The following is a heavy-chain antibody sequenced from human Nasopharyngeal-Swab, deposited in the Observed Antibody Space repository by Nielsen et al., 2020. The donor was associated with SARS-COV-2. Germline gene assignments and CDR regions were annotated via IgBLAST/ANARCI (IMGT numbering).Heavy chain of an antibody. Sequence: SVKVSCKASGYTFTSYAISWVRQAPGQGLEWMGWISAYNGNTNYAQKLQGRVTMTTDTSTSTAYMELRSLRSDDTAVYYCAREPPLGYCSSTSCPGWFDPWGQGTLVTVSS. V-gene: IGHV1-18*01. J-gene: IGHJ5*02. D-gene: IGHD2-2*01. CDR3: AREPPLGYCSSTSCPGWFDP. CDR2: ISAYNGNT. CDR1: GYTFTSYA.